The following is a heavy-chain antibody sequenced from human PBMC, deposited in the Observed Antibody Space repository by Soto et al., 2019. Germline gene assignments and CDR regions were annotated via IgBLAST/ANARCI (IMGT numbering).Heavy chain of an antibody. Sequence: QVQLVESGGGVVQPGRSMRLSCAASGFTFSSYAMHWVRQAPGKGLEWVAVISYDGSNKYYADSVKGRFTISRDNSKNTLYLQMNSLRAEDTAVYYCARDRAARHFGWFDPWGQGTLVTVSS. CDR3: ARDRAARHFGWFDP. CDR1: GFTFSSYA. CDR2: ISYDGSNK. V-gene: IGHV3-30-3*01. J-gene: IGHJ5*02. D-gene: IGHD6-6*01.